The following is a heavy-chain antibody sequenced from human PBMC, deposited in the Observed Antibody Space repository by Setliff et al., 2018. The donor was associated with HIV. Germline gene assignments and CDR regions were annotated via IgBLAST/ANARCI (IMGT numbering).Heavy chain of an antibody. J-gene: IGHJ5*02. CDR1: GGSISSSDW. Sequence: SETLSLTCAVSGGSISSSDWWSWVRQPPGKGLEWIGEINHSGSTNYNPSLKSRATISVDKSKKQFSLKVTSVTAAGTAVYYCARVGRYSASFGNWFDPWGQGTLVTVSS. CDR3: ARVGRYSASFGNWFDP. D-gene: IGHD6-6*01. V-gene: IGHV4-4*02. CDR2: INHSGST.